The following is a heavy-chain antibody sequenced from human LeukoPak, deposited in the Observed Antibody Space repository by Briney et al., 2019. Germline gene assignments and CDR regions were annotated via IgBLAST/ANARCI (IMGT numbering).Heavy chain of an antibody. V-gene: IGHV4-4*02. Sequence: PSGTLSLTCAVSGGSISTSNWWSWVRQPPGKGLEWIGEMYHSGSNNYNPSLKSRVTMSVDTSKNQFSLKLSSVTAADTAVYYCARDLSLEQWLGYYYYYMDVWGKGTTVTVSS. CDR2: MYHSGSN. CDR3: ARDLSLEQWLGYYYYYMDV. J-gene: IGHJ6*03. D-gene: IGHD6-19*01. CDR1: GGSISTSNW.